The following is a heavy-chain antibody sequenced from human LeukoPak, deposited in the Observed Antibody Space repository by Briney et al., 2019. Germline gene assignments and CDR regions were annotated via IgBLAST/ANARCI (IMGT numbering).Heavy chain of an antibody. V-gene: IGHV1-2*02. D-gene: IGHD6-19*01. Sequence: GASVKVSCKASGYTFTSYGISWVRQAPGQGLEWMGWINPNSGGTNYAQKFQGRVTMTRDTSISTAYMELSRLRSDDTAVYYCARGGQWLVSRSFDYWGQGTLVTVSS. CDR3: ARGGQWLVSRSFDY. J-gene: IGHJ4*02. CDR2: INPNSGGT. CDR1: GYTFTSYG.